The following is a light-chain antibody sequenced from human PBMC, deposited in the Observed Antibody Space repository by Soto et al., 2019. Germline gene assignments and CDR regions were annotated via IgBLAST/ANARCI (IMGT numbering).Light chain of an antibody. J-gene: IGKJ1*01. Sequence: DIQMTQSPSTLSASVGDRVTITCRASQSISGWLAWYQQKPGKAPKLLIYDASSLDSGVPSRFSGSGSGTEFTLTISSLQPDDFATYYCQQYSSAWSFGQGTKVDI. V-gene: IGKV1-5*01. CDR3: QQYSSAWS. CDR2: DAS. CDR1: QSISGW.